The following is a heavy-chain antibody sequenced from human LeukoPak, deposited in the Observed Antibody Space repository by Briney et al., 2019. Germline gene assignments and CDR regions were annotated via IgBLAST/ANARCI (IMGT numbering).Heavy chain of an antibody. J-gene: IGHJ6*03. CDR2: IDHSGST. CDR3: ARGLRQYCSGGSCYGMDYYMDV. CDR1: DGSFSGYY. Sequence: SETLSLTCAVYDGSFSGYYWSWIRQPPGKGLEWIGEIDHSGSTNYNPSLKSRGSISLDTSKNQFSLKLSSVTAADTAVYYCARGLRQYCSGGSCYGMDYYMDVWGKGTTVTVSS. V-gene: IGHV4-34*01. D-gene: IGHD2-15*01.